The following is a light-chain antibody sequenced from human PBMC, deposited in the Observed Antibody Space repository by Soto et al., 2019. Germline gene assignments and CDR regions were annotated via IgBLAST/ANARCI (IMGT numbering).Light chain of an antibody. CDR1: SGSIASNY. Sequence: NFMLTQPHSVSESPGKRVTISCTRSSGSIASNYVQWYQQRPGSAPTTVIYEDNQRPSGVPDRFSGSIDSSSNSASLTISGLKTEDEADYYCQSYDSSIEVFGGGTKLTVL. CDR2: EDN. J-gene: IGLJ2*01. CDR3: QSYDSSIEV. V-gene: IGLV6-57*04.